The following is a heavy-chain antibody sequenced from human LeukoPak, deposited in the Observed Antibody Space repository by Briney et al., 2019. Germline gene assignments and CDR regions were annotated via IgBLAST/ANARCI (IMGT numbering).Heavy chain of an antibody. CDR2: ISSSSSYI. V-gene: IGHV3-21*01. Sequence: GGSLRLSCAASGVTFSSYSMNWVRQAPGKGLEWASSISSSSSYIYYADSVKRRFTISRDNAKNSLYLQMNSLRAEDTAVYYCASTSAGDYWGQGTLVTVSS. D-gene: IGHD2-2*01. CDR1: GVTFSSYS. J-gene: IGHJ4*02. CDR3: ASTSAGDY.